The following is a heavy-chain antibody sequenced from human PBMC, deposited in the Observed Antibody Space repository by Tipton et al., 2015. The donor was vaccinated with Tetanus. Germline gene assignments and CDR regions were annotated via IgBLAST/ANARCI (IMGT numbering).Heavy chain of an antibody. V-gene: IGHV4-39*01. Sequence: TLSLTCAVSGGSIDRSTWYWGWIRHSPGKGLEWIGGLYDSGGTHYNPSLESRVTVSVDTSRTQFSLTLNSVTAADTAIYYCARGSQGLDPWGPGTPVTVSS. CDR3: ARGSQGLDP. J-gene: IGHJ5*02. CDR2: LYDSGGT. CDR1: GGSIDRSTWY.